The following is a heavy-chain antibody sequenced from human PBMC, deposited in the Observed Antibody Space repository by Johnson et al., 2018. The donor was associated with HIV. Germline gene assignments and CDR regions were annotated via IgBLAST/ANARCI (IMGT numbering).Heavy chain of an antibody. CDR3: ARVGVVGVPNAFDV. CDR2: ISTITNTV. Sequence: QVRLVESGGGLVKPGGSLRLSCAASGFIFSDYYMTWFRQAPGTGLAWVSSISTITNTVFYAGPVAGRFTISRDNAKNSLYLQMNRLRAEDTAVYYCARVGVVGVPNAFDVSGQGTLVTVSS. D-gene: IGHD2-15*01. J-gene: IGHJ3*01. V-gene: IGHV3-11*04. CDR1: GFIFSDYY.